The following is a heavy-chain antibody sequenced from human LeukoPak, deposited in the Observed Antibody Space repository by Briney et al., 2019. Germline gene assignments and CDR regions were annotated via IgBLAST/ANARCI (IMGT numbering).Heavy chain of an antibody. D-gene: IGHD6-6*01. Sequence: GASVKVSCKASGYTFTSYYMHWVRQAPGQGLEWMGIINPSGGSTSYAQKFQGRVTMTRDMSTSTVYMELSSLRSEDTAVYYCARTRGPVEAARPFDYWGQGTLVTVSS. J-gene: IGHJ4*02. CDR3: ARTRGPVEAARPFDY. CDR1: GYTFTSYY. CDR2: INPSGGST. V-gene: IGHV1-46*01.